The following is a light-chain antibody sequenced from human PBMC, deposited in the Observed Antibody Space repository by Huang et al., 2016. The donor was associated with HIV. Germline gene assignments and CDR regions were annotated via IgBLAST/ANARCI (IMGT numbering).Light chain of an antibody. Sequence: EIVLTQSPATLSLSPGERATLSCRASQNVHSFLVWYQHKPGQAPRLLMYDASNRATGIPARFRGSGSGTDFTLTITNLQSEDSAVYYCHQRSAWPLTFGGGTKVE. V-gene: IGKV3-11*01. CDR2: DAS. CDR3: HQRSAWPLT. J-gene: IGKJ4*01. CDR1: QNVHSF.